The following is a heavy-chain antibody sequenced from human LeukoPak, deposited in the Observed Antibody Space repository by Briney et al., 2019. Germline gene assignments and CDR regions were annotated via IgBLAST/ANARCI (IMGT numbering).Heavy chain of an antibody. CDR2: ISAYNGNT. CDR3: ARGGSSSPPGLDA. D-gene: IGHD6-13*01. Sequence: GASVKVSCKAAGFPFTTYGFTWVRPAPGQGLEWMGWISAYNGNTNYAQKFRDRVIMTTDTSTTTVYMELWSLTSDDTAVYYCARGGSSSPPGLDAWGQGTTVTVSS. V-gene: IGHV1-18*01. CDR1: GFPFTTYG. J-gene: IGHJ6*02.